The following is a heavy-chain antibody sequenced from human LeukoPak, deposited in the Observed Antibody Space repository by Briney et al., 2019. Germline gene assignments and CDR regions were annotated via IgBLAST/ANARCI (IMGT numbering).Heavy chain of an antibody. J-gene: IGHJ3*02. CDR2: MNHSGST. CDR3: ARAEPYYDFCSGYYSDAFDI. D-gene: IGHD3-3*01. CDR1: GGSFSGYY. V-gene: IGHV4-34*01. Sequence: SQTLSLTCAVYGGSFSGYYWSCIPQPPSKGLEGSGEMNHSGSTNYNPSLKSRVTISVDTSKNPFSLKLSSVTAADTAVYYCARAEPYYDFCSGYYSDAFDIWGQGTMVTVSS.